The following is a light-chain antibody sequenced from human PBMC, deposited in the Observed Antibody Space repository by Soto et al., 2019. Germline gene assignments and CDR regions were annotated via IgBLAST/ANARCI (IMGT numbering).Light chain of an antibody. CDR3: QQRSNLPPM. CDR1: QSVSSY. Sequence: EIVLTQSPSTLSLSHGERATLSCRASQSVSSYLAWYQQKPGQAPRLLIYDASNRATGIPARFSGSGSGTDFTLTISSLEPEDFAVYYCQQRSNLPPMFGQGTKVDIK. J-gene: IGKJ1*01. V-gene: IGKV3-11*01. CDR2: DAS.